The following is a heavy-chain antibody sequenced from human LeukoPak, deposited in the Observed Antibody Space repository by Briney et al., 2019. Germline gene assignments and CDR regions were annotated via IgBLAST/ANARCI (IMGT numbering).Heavy chain of an antibody. V-gene: IGHV3-64*05. Sequence: GGSLRLSCSTSGFAFSRYGMHWVRQAPGKGLEYVSSISSSGGSTNYADSVKGRFTISRDNSKNTLYVDMSSLRPEDTAVYYCVKDRGGDSVFDYWGQGTLVTVSS. J-gene: IGHJ4*02. CDR2: ISSSGGST. D-gene: IGHD4-17*01. CDR1: GFAFSRYG. CDR3: VKDRGGDSVFDY.